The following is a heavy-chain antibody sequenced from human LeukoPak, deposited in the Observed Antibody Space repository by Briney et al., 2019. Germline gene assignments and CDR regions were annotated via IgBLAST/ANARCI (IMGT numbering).Heavy chain of an antibody. Sequence: ASVKVSCKASGYTFTGYYMHWVRQAPGQGLEWMGWINPNSGGTNYAQKFQGRVTMTRDTSISTAYMELSRLRSDDTAVYYCARPYREGVAGSSFLSFDYWGQGTLVTVSS. CDR3: ARPYREGVAGSSFLSFDY. V-gene: IGHV1-2*02. J-gene: IGHJ4*02. CDR2: INPNSGGT. CDR1: GYTFTGYY. D-gene: IGHD6-6*01.